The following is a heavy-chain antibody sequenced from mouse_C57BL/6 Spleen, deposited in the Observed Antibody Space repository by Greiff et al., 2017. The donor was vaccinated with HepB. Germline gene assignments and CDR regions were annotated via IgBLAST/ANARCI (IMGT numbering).Heavy chain of an antibody. D-gene: IGHD2-1*01. Sequence: VQLQQPGAELVRPGSSVKLSCKASGYTFTSYWMHWVKQRPIQGLEWIGNIDPSDSETHYNQKFKDKATLTVDKSSSTAYMQLSSLTSEDSTVYYCARHGNYLMDYWGQGTSVTVSS. CDR1: GYTFTSYW. CDR3: ARHGNYLMDY. V-gene: IGHV1-52*01. CDR2: IDPSDSET. J-gene: IGHJ4*01.